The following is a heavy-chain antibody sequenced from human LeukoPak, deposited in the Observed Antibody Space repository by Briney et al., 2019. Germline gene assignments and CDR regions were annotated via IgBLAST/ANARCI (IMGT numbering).Heavy chain of an antibody. V-gene: IGHV3-48*03. CDR3: VRDSGCSGGRCYPSYDY. CDR1: GFTFSSYE. CDR2: ISSSASTI. D-gene: IGHD2-15*01. Sequence: GGSLRLSCAASGFTFSSYEMNWVRQAPGKGLEWVSYISSSASTIYYADSVKGRFTISRDNAKNSLYLQMNSLRAEDTAVYYCVRDSGCSGGRCYPSYDYWGQGTLVTVSS. J-gene: IGHJ4*02.